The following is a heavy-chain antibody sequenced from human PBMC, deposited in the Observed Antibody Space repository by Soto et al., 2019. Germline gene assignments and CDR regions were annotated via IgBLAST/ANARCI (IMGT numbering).Heavy chain of an antibody. CDR1: GYSFTSYW. V-gene: IGHV5-10-1*01. CDR3: ARHFAGRTAAPYYGMDV. J-gene: IGHJ6*02. CDR2: IDPSDSYT. Sequence: PGESLKISCKGSGYSFTSYWISWVRQMPGKGLEWMGRIDPSDSYTNYSPSFQGHVTISADKSISTAYLQWSSLKASDTAMYYCARHFAGRTAAPYYGMDVWGQGTTVTVSS. D-gene: IGHD6-13*01.